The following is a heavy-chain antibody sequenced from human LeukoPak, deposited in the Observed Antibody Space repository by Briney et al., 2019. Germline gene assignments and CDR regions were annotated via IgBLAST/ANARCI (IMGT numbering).Heavy chain of an antibody. CDR3: ARFLSNAFDI. CDR2: INPKSGDR. CDR1: GYTFTGYY. J-gene: IGHJ3*02. V-gene: IGHV1-2*02. Sequence: ASVKVSCKTSGYTFTGYYIHWVRQAPGQGLEWMGWINPKSGDRHYAQKFQGRVTMTRDTSISTAYMELSRLRSDDTAMYYCARFLSNAFDIWGQGTMVTVSS. D-gene: IGHD2/OR15-2a*01.